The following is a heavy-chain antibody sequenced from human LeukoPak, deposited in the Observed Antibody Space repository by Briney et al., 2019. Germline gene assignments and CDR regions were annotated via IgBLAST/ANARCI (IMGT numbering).Heavy chain of an antibody. CDR3: ARPAYRGSYYDAFDI. J-gene: IGHJ3*02. Sequence: SETPSPTRTVSGGSISSSNYYRGWVRPPPRKGLGWGGGIYYSGSTYYNPSLKSRVTISVDTSKNKFSLKLNSVTAADTAVYYCARPAYRGSYYDAFDIWGQGTMVTVSS. V-gene: IGHV4-39*01. CDR1: GGSISSSNYY. D-gene: IGHD1-26*01. CDR2: IYYSGST.